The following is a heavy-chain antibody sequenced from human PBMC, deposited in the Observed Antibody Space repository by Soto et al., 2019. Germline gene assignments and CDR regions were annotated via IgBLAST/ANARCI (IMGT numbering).Heavy chain of an antibody. CDR2: ISGSGGST. D-gene: IGHD2-2*01. J-gene: IGHJ5*02. V-gene: IGHV3-23*01. CDR3: AKDLGYCSSTSCPPQGWFDP. Sequence: GGSLRLSCAASGFTFSSYAMSWVRQAPGKGLEWVSAISGSGGSTYYADSVKGRFTISRDNSKNTLYLQMNSLRAEDTAVYYCAKDLGYCSSTSCPPQGWFDPWGQGTLVTVSS. CDR1: GFTFSSYA.